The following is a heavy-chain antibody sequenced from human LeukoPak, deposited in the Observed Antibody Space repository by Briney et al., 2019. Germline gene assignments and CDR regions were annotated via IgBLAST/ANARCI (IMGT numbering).Heavy chain of an antibody. J-gene: IGHJ4*02. Sequence: GRSLRLSCAASGFTFSSHGMHWVRQAPGKGLEWVAVIWYDGSNKYYADSVKGRFTISRDNSKNTLYLQMNSLRAEDTAVYYCAGARRGYSYGHLDYWGQGTLVTVSS. D-gene: IGHD5-18*01. CDR2: IWYDGSNK. CDR1: GFTFSSHG. CDR3: AGARRGYSYGHLDY. V-gene: IGHV3-33*01.